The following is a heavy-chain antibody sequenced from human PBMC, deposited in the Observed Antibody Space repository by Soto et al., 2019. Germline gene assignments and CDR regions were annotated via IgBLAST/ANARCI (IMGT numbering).Heavy chain of an antibody. D-gene: IGHD1-1*01. Sequence: SETLSLTCTVSGASISGYYWSWIRKSAGKGLEWIGRIYATGTTDYNPSLKSRVMMSVDASKKQFSLRLRSVIAADTAVYYCVRDGTKTLRDWFDPWGQGVSVTVSS. V-gene: IGHV4-4*07. CDR1: GASISGYY. CDR3: VRDGTKTLRDWFDP. CDR2: IYATGTT. J-gene: IGHJ5*02.